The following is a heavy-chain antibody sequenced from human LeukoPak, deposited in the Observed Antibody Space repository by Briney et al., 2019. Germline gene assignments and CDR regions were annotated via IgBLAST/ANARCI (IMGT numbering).Heavy chain of an antibody. CDR1: GYTFTSYY. CDR2: INPSGGST. V-gene: IGHV1-46*01. J-gene: IGHJ4*02. D-gene: IGHD6-6*01. CDR3: ARVDTIYSSSSEWDFDY. Sequence: ASVKVSCKASGYTFTSYYMHWVRQAPGQGLEWMGIINPSGGSTSYAQKFQGRVTMTRDTSTSTVYMELSSLRSEDTAVYYCARVDTIYSSSSEWDFDYWGQGTLVIVSS.